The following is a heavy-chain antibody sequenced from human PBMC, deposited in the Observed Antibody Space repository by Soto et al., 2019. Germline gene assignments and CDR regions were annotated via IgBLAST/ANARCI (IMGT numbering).Heavy chain of an antibody. Sequence: VADGNMVSLGGRRIRKPKGRRLEWIGFIYYAGSTKYNPSLNSRVTISVDTSKNQFSLTVTSVTAADIAFYYCARRIVVTEMSAYWVQGTLVLVIS. D-gene: IGHD5-12*01. CDR1: DGNMVSLG. J-gene: IGHJ4*02. V-gene: IGHV4-59*08. CDR3: ARRIVVTEMSAY. CDR2: IYYAGST.